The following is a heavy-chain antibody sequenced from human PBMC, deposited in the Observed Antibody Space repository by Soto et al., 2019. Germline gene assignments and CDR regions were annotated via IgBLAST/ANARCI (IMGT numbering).Heavy chain of an antibody. Sequence: GESLKISCKGSGYRFTSYGIGWVRQMPGKGLEWMGIIYPGDSDTRYSPSFQGQVTISADKSISTAYLQWSSLKASDTAMYYCATSAGYYDSSGYVPRYYYYGMDVWGRGSLVTVSS. CDR1: GYRFTSYG. V-gene: IGHV5-51*01. D-gene: IGHD3-22*01. CDR2: IYPGDSDT. CDR3: ATSAGYYDSSGYVPRYYYYGMDV. J-gene: IGHJ6*02.